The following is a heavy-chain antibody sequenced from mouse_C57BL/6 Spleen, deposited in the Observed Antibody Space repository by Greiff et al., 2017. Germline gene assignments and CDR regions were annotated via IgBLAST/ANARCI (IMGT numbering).Heavy chain of an antibody. CDR2: IDPETGGT. CDR1: GYTFTDYE. V-gene: IGHV1-15*01. J-gene: IGHJ2*01. CDR3: TRALRLRGFDY. Sequence: VQLQQSGAELVRPGASVTLSCKASGYTFTDYEMHWVKQTPVHGLEWIGAIDPETGGTAYNQKFKGKAILTADKSSSTAYMELRSLTSEDSAVYCCTRALRLRGFDYWGQGTTLTVSS. D-gene: IGHD3-2*02.